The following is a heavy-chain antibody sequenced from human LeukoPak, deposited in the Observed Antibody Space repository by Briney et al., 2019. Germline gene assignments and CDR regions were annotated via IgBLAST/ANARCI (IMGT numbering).Heavy chain of an antibody. Sequence: ASVKVSCKASGYTFTSYGISWARQAPGQGLEWMGWISAYNGNTNYAQKLQGRVTMTTDTSTSTAYMELRSLRSDDAAVYYCARGADYYGSGSRDYGMEVWGKGTTVTVSS. V-gene: IGHV1-18*04. CDR2: ISAYNGNT. D-gene: IGHD3-10*01. CDR1: GYTFTSYG. J-gene: IGHJ6*04. CDR3: ARGADYYGSGSRDYGMEV.